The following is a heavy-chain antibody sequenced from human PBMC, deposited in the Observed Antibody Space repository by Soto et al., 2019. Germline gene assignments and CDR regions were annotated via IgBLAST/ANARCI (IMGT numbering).Heavy chain of an antibody. CDR1: GYTFSDYG. CDR3: ARDPMVRGGFDDYGMDV. J-gene: IGHJ6*02. CDR2: ISGFNANT. D-gene: IGHD3-10*01. Sequence: VQLVQPGAEVKEPGASVKVSCKASGYTFSDYGITWVRQAPGQGLEWMGWISGFNANTNYARKFQGRVYLTTDTSTNTASMELRSLRSDDTAVYYCARDPMVRGGFDDYGMDVWGLGTTVTVSS. V-gene: IGHV1-18*01.